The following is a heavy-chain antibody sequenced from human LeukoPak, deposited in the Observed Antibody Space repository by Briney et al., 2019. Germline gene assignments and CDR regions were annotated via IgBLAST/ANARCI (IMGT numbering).Heavy chain of an antibody. CDR2: INHSGST. J-gene: IGHJ4*02. CDR3: ARTGYYYDSSGYYGY. V-gene: IGHV4-34*01. D-gene: IGHD3-22*01. Sequence: PSETLSLTCAVYGGYFSGYYWSWLRQPPGKGLEWIGEINHSGSTSYNPSLKSRVTISVDTSKNQFSLKLSSVTAADTAVYYCARTGYYYDSSGYYGYWGQGTLVTVSS. CDR1: GGYFSGYY.